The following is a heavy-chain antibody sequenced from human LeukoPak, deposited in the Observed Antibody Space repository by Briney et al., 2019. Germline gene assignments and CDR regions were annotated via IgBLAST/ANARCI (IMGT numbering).Heavy chain of an antibody. CDR3: ARDYYGDDP. J-gene: IGHJ5*02. CDR1: GFTFSDHE. CDR2: ISVNGDVK. D-gene: IGHD3-10*01. Sequence: GGSLRLSCVASGFTFSDHEMTWVRQAPGKGLEWISYISVNGDVKYYSDSVKGRFTISGDNAKNSLYLQMNSLRAEDTAVYFCARDYYGDDPWGQGTLVTVSS. V-gene: IGHV3-48*03.